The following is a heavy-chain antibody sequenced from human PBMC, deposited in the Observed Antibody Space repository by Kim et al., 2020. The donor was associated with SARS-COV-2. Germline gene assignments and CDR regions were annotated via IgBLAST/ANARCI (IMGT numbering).Heavy chain of an antibody. J-gene: IGHJ4*02. CDR3: AKIPHPEQWLVANIDY. V-gene: IGHV3-23*01. D-gene: IGHD6-19*01. CDR1: GFDFGAYS. CDR2: ISGYGSGT. Sequence: GGSLRLSCAVSGFDFGAYSMNWVRQAPGRGLDWVAVISGYGSGTHYADSVKGRFTVSRDNSKNLLFLQMNSLRAKDTAVYYCAKIPHPEQWLVANIDYWGQGTLVTVSS.